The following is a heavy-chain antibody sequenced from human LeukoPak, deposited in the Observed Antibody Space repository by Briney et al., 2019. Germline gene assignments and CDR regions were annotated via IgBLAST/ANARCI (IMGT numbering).Heavy chain of an antibody. J-gene: IGHJ4*02. D-gene: IGHD1-26*01. CDR3: ARAEGELVWWY. Sequence: GSSVKVSCKASGGTFSSYTISWVRQAPGQGLEWMGRITPILGIANYAQKFQGRVTITADKSTSTAYMELSSLRSEDTAVYYCARAEGELVWWYWGQGTLVIVSS. CDR1: GGTFSSYT. CDR2: ITPILGIA. V-gene: IGHV1-69*02.